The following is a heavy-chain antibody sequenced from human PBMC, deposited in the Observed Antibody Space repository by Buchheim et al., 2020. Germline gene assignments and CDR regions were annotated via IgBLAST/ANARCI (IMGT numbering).Heavy chain of an antibody. CDR2: IYHSGST. Sequence: QLQLQESGSGLVKPSQTLSLTCAVSGGSISSGGYSWSWIRQPPGKGLEWIGYIYHSGSTDYNPSLKSRVTISVDRSNNHFPLKLSSVTAADTAVYYCARERDGSNSNWFDPWGQGTL. CDR1: GGSISSGGYS. D-gene: IGHD5-24*01. J-gene: IGHJ5*01. CDR3: ARERDGSNSNWFDP. V-gene: IGHV4-30-2*01.